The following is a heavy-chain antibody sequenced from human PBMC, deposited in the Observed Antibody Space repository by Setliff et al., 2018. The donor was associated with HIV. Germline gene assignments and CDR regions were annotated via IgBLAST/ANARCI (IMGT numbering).Heavy chain of an antibody. Sequence: LRLSCAASGFTFNTYAMSWVRQAPGKGLEWVSVISGSGGSTFYADSVKGRFTISRGNSKNTLSLQMNSLRPEDTAVFYCARVRLYSSALDYWGQGTLVTVSS. J-gene: IGHJ4*02. D-gene: IGHD3-22*01. CDR2: ISGSGGST. CDR3: ARVRLYSSALDY. V-gene: IGHV3-23*01. CDR1: GFTFNTYA.